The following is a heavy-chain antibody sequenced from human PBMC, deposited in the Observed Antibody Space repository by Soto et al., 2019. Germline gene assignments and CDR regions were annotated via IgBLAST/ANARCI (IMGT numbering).Heavy chain of an antibody. CDR3: ARDGWAVAEN. Sequence: VQLVEPGGALVKPGGSLRLSGEAPGLTFGGFFMHWVRQAPGKGLVWVAGIIRDGSSKNYADSVKGRFTISRDNAKNALYLQMNSLGGDDTAVYYCARDGWAVAENWGQGTLVTVSS. CDR2: IIRDGSSK. D-gene: IGHD6-19*01. CDR1: GLTFGGFF. V-gene: IGHV3-74*01. J-gene: IGHJ4*02.